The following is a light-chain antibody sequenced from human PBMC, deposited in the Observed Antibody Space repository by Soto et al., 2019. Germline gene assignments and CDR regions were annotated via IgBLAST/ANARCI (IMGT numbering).Light chain of an antibody. Sequence: QSALALPASLSGSPGQSITISCTGASGYVGAYSLVSWYQQHPGKAPKVVIYEGHKRPSGVPDRFSGSTSVNKASLTISGIQTDGEADYYCWLYVRANTYVFGTGTEGTVL. CDR1: SGYVGAYSL. CDR2: EGH. CDR3: WLYVRANTYV. J-gene: IGLJ1*01. V-gene: IGLV2-23*01.